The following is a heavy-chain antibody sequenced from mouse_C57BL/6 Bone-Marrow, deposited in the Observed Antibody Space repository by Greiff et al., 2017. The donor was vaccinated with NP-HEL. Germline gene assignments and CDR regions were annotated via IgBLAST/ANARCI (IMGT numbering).Heavy chain of an antibody. V-gene: IGHV5-15*01. J-gene: IGHJ1*03. CDR3: ARPYGNYRWYFDV. CDR2: I. Sequence: IYYADTVTGRFTISRENAKNTLYLEMSSLRSEDTAMYYCARPYGNYRWYFDVWGTGTTVTVSS. D-gene: IGHD2-1*01.